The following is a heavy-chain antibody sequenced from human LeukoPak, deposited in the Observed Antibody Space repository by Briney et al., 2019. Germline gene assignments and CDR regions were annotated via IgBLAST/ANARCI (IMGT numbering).Heavy chain of an antibody. CDR1: GGSISSYY. Sequence: SETLSLTCTVSGGSISSYYWSWIRQPPGKGLEWIGYIYYSGSTNYNPSLKSRATISVDTSKNQFSLKLSSVTAADTAVYYCARDGSSWYYGSFDYWGQGTLVTVSS. CDR3: ARDGSSWYYGSFDY. CDR2: IYYSGST. D-gene: IGHD6-13*01. V-gene: IGHV4-59*01. J-gene: IGHJ4*02.